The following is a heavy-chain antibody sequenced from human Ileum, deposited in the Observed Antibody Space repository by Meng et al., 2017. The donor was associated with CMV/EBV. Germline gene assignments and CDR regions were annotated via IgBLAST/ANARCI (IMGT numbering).Heavy chain of an antibody. CDR3: AREGTISTVIDY. CDR1: GFTFSRYE. V-gene: IGHV3-30*03. CDR2: ISSDGNDK. J-gene: IGHJ4*02. Sequence: GGSLRLSCIVSGFTFSRYEMHWVRQAPGKGLEWVAVISSDGNDKSYADSVKGRFTISRDSSKNTLYLQMNSLRGEDTAVYYCAREGTISTVIDYWGQGTLVTVSS. D-gene: IGHD1-14*01.